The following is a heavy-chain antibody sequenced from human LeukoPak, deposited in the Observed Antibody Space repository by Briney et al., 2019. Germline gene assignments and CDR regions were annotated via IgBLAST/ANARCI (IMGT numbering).Heavy chain of an antibody. CDR1: GFTFSGYA. D-gene: IGHD3-22*01. CDR2: ISDNGGRT. J-gene: IGHJ4*02. CDR3: ATDREGDPSAYYLV. Sequence: GGSLRLSCAASGFTFSGYAMSWVRQAPGKGLEWVSTISDNGGRTYYADSVKGRFTISRDNSKNTLFLQMNILRAEASAVYYCATDREGDPSAYYLVGGQGTLITVSS. V-gene: IGHV3-23*01.